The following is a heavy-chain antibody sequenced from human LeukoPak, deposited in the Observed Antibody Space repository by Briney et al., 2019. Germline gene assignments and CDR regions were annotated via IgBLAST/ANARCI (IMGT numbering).Heavy chain of an antibody. CDR1: GASIISDTYY. CDR3: ARNFYASSGYYLDDFYFDF. Sequence: NSSETLSLTCTVSGASIISDTYYWGWIRQPPGKGLEWTGSIDYSGSTYYSPSLKSRVTMSVDTSTNQFSLKLISVTAADTALYYCARNFYASSGYYLDDFYFDFWGQGTLVTVSS. CDR2: IDYSGST. D-gene: IGHD3-22*01. J-gene: IGHJ4*02. V-gene: IGHV4-39*07.